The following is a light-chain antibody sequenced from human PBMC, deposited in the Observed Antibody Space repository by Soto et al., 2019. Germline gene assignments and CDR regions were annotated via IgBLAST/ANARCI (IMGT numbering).Light chain of an antibody. Sequence: EIVLTQSPGTLSLSPGERATLSCRASQSVTSSYLAWYQQKPGQAPRPLIYGASSRATGIPDRFSGSGSGTDFTLTISRLEPEDFAVYYCQQYSTSPQTFGQGTKLEIK. V-gene: IGKV3-20*01. CDR3: QQYSTSPQT. CDR1: QSVTSSY. J-gene: IGKJ2*01. CDR2: GAS.